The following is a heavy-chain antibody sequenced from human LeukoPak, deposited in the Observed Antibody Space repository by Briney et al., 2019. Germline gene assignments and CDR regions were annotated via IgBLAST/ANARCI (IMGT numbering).Heavy chain of an antibody. CDR1: GFTFSNYW. J-gene: IGHJ6*03. CDR2: IKQDGSEK. D-gene: IGHD3-16*01. Sequence: GGSLRLSCAASGFTFSNYWMSWVRQAPGKGLEWVANIKQDGSEKYYVDSVKGRFTISRDNAKNSLYLQMNSLRAEDTAVYYCARARLGGVYYYMDVWGKGTTVTVSS. V-gene: IGHV3-7*01. CDR3: ARARLGGVYYYMDV.